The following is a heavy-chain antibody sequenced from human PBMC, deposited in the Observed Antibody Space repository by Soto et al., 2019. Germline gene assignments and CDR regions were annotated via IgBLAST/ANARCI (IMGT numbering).Heavy chain of an antibody. CDR3: VKGPYSVLTGNWFAP. J-gene: IGHJ5*02. D-gene: IGHD2-15*01. V-gene: IGHV3-9*01. CDR1: GFNFDDYA. Sequence: PGGSLRLSCAASGFNFDDYAMNWVRQAPGKGLEWVSGISWNSGSREYADSVKGRFTISRDDAKNSLYLQMNSLRPEDTALYYCVKGPYSVLTGNWFAPWGQETLVTVSS. CDR2: ISWNSGSR.